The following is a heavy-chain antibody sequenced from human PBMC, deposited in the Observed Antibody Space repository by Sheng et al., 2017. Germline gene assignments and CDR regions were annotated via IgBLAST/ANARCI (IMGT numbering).Heavy chain of an antibody. CDR1: GFTFSRNS. J-gene: IGHJ4*02. CDR2: ISADGTKK. V-gene: IGHV3-30*04. D-gene: IGHD6-19*01. Sequence: QVQLVESGGGEVQPGRSLSLSCVASGFTFSRNSMHWVRQAPGKGLEWVAVISADGTKKYYADSVRGRCTISRDNSKNSLYLQMNSLYTEDTAVYYCARDAGYSTGLYFDHWGQGTLVTVSS. CDR3: ARDAGYSTGLYFDH.